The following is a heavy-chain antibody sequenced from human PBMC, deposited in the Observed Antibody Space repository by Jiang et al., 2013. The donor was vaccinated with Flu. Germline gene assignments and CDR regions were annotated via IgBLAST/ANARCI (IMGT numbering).Heavy chain of an antibody. V-gene: IGHV3-15*01. CDR3: TTVVQDYVWGSYRIVRLKYFQH. J-gene: IGHJ1*01. CDR2: GGTT. D-gene: IGHD3-16*02. Sequence: GGTTDYAAPVKGRFTISRDDSKNTLYLQMNSLKTEDTAVYYCTTVVQDYVWGSYRIVRLKYFQHWGQGTLVTVSS.